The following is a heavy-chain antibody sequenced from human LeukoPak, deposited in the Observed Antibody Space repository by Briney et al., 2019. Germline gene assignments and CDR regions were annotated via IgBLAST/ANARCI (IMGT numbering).Heavy chain of an antibody. J-gene: IGHJ4*02. Sequence: PSETLSLTCTVSGASISSYSWSWIRQPAGKGLEWIGRIYASGSTNYNPSLNSRVAMSVDTSKTQISLKLTSVTAADTAVYYCGAYGSGVYYPFTWGQGALVTVSS. CDR3: GAYGSGVYYPFT. CDR2: IYASGST. V-gene: IGHV4-4*07. D-gene: IGHD3-10*01. CDR1: GASISSYS.